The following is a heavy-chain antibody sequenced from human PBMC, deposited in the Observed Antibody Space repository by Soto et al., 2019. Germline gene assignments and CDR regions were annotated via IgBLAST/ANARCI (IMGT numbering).Heavy chain of an antibody. CDR2: ISYDGSNK. J-gene: IGHJ4*02. V-gene: IGHV3-30*18. Sequence: SGGGVVQPGRSLRLSCAASGFTFSSYGMHWVRQAPGKGLEWVAVISYDGSNKYYADSVKGRFTISRDNSKNTLYLQMNSLRAEDTAVYYCAKGLGFDYWGQGTLVTVSS. D-gene: IGHD3-16*01. CDR1: GFTFSSYG. CDR3: AKGLGFDY.